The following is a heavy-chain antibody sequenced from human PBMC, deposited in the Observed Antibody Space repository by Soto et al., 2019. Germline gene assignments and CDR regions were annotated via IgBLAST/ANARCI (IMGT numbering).Heavy chain of an antibody. D-gene: IGHD3-22*01. J-gene: IGHJ4*02. CDR3: AKARPLYYYDSGGYSFHY. CDR1: GFTFSSYG. CDR2: IRGNGANR. Sequence: GGSLRLSCVASGFTFSSYGMSWVRQAPGQGLEWVSTIRGNGANRYYADSVKGRFTISRDNSKSTLYLQLDSLRADDTAVYYCAKARPLYYYDSGGYSFHYWGQGTRVTVS. V-gene: IGHV3-23*01.